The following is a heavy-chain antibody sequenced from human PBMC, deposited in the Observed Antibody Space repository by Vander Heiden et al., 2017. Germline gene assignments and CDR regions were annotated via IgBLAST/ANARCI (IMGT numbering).Heavy chain of an antibody. CDR3: ARTRRFCSGGSCSYFDY. V-gene: IGHV4-61*01. J-gene: IGHJ4*02. D-gene: IGHD2-15*01. Sequence: QVQLQESGPGLVKPSETLSLTCTVSGGSVSSRSCYWSWIRQPPGKGLEWIGYIYYSGSTNYNPSLKSRVTISVDTSKNQFSLKLSSVTAADTAVYYCARTRRFCSGGSCSYFDYWGQGTLVTVSS. CDR1: GGSVSSRSCY. CDR2: IYYSGST.